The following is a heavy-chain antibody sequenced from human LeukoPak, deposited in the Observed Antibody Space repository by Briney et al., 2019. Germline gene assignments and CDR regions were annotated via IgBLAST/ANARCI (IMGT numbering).Heavy chain of an antibody. CDR2: IHYSGST. D-gene: IGHD2-15*01. V-gene: IGHV4-31*03. Sequence: SETLSLTCTVSGGSISSGGYYWSWIRQHPGKGLEWIGYIHYSGSTYYNPSLKSRVTISVDTSKNQFSLKLSSVTAADTAVYYCARSGICSGGSCYQGDFDYWGQGTLVTVSS. CDR3: ARSGICSGGSCYQGDFDY. CDR1: GGSISSGGYY. J-gene: IGHJ4*02.